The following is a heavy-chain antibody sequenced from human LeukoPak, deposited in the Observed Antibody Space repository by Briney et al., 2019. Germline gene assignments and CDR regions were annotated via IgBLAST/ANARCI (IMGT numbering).Heavy chain of an antibody. CDR1: GYTFTGYF. CDR3: ARDQSFYDAGDQRFDY. Sequence: ASVKVSCKTSGYTFTGYFIHWVRQAPGLGLEWMGWINPSTGGTNYAQMFQGRVTMTRDTSISTAYMELGSLISDDTAVYYCARDQSFYDAGDQRFDYWGQGTLVTVSS. D-gene: IGHD2/OR15-2a*01. J-gene: IGHJ4*02. CDR2: INPSTGGT. V-gene: IGHV1-2*02.